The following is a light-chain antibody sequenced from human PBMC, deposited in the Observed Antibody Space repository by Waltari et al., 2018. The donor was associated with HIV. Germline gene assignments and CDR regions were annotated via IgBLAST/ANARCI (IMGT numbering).Light chain of an antibody. CDR2: GAS. V-gene: IGKV3D-15*01. Sequence: EIVMLQSPATLSVSPGERATLSCRASQSVSSKLAWYQQKPGQAPRLLIYGASTRSTGIPGRFSGSESGTEFILTISSLQSEDFAVYHCQQYNNWPPFSFGQGTKLEIK. CDR1: QSVSSK. CDR3: QQYNNWPPFS. J-gene: IGKJ2*01.